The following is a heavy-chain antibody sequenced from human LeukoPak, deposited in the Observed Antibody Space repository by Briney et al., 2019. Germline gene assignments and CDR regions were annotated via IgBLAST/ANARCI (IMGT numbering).Heavy chain of an antibody. Sequence: ASVKVSCKVSTYTLTELSIHWVRQAPGKGLEWMGGFDPEHGVTIYAQKFQGRVIMTEDTSTDTAYMELSGLRSENTAVYYCATGRLYYDRRGYYENDAFNLWGHGTRVTVTS. CDR1: TYTLTELS. J-gene: IGHJ3*01. CDR3: ATGRLYYDRRGYYENDAFNL. V-gene: IGHV1-24*01. D-gene: IGHD3-22*01. CDR2: FDPEHGVT.